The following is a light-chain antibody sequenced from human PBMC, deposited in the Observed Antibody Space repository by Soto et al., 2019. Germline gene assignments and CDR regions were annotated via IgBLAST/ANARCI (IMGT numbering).Light chain of an antibody. CDR1: SSDVGGYNY. Sequence: QSALTQPRSVSASPGQSVTISCTGGSSDVGGYNYVSWYQQHPGKAPKLVIYDVSKRPSGLPDRFSGSKSGNTASLTISGLQAEDEADYCCCSYATQYTYVFGTGTKVTVL. CDR3: CSYATQYTYV. CDR2: DVS. J-gene: IGLJ1*01. V-gene: IGLV2-11*01.